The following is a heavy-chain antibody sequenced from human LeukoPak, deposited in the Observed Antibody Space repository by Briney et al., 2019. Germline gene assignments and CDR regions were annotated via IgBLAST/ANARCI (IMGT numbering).Heavy chain of an antibody. Sequence: GGSLRLSCAASGFTFSTYVMSWVRQAPGKGLEWVSAISGSGGSTYYADSVKGRFTISRDNSKNTLYLQMNSLRAEDTAVYYCAKYSGSSSFVSWFDPWGQGTLVTVSS. CDR2: ISGSGGST. CDR1: GFTFSTYV. CDR3: AKYSGSSSFVSWFDP. J-gene: IGHJ5*02. D-gene: IGHD6-13*01. V-gene: IGHV3-23*01.